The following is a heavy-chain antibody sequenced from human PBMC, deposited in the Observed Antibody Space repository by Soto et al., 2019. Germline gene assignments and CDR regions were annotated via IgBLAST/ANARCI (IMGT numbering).Heavy chain of an antibody. CDR2: ISYDGSNK. V-gene: IGHV3-30-3*01. Sequence: QVQLVESGGGVVQPGRSLRLSCAASGFTFSSYAMHWVRQAPGKGLEWVAVISYDGSNKYYADSVKGRFTISRDNSKNTLYLQMNSLRAEDTAVYYCARDSSGRPPGRGFYYYYYGMDVW. CDR3: ARDSSGRPPGRGFYYYYYGMDV. D-gene: IGHD6-19*01. CDR1: GFTFSSYA. J-gene: IGHJ6*01.